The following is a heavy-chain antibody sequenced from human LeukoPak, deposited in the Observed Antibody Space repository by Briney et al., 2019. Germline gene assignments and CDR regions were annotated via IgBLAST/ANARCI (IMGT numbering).Heavy chain of an antibody. V-gene: IGHV3-30*04. J-gene: IGHJ4*02. CDR1: GFTFSSYA. CDR2: ISYDGSNK. CDR3: AREREYCSSTSCHELDY. Sequence: GGSLRLSCAASGFTFSSYAMHWVRQAPGKGLEWVAVISYDGSNKYYADSVKGRFTISRDNAKNSLYLQMNSLRAEDTAVYYCAREREYCSSTSCHELDYWGQGTLVTVSS. D-gene: IGHD2-2*01.